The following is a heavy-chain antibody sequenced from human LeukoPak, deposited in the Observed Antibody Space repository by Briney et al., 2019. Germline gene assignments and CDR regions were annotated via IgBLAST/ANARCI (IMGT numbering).Heavy chain of an antibody. D-gene: IGHD3-22*01. CDR1: GFTFGSFG. V-gene: IGHV3-33*06. CDR3: LKTFDTIGYDYGHYFDY. CDR2: IWFDGSEK. Sequence: GGSLRLSCAASGFTFGSFGMHWVRQAPGKGLEWVAVIWFDGSEKYYADSVRGRFTISRDNSANTLFLQMNSVRVDDTAVYYCLKTFDTIGYDYGHYFDYWGQGTLVTVSS. J-gene: IGHJ4*02.